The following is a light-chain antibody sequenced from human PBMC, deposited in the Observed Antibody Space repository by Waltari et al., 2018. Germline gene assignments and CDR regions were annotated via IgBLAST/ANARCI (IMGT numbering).Light chain of an antibody. CDR3: QQYYTNPIT. Sequence: DIVMPQSPDSLAVSLGETATIYRKSGQSILYNFNSKNYLAWYQQKPGQPPKLLISWASIRESGVPDRFSGSGSGTDFALTISSLQAEDVAVYYCQQYYTNPITFGPGTKLEIK. CDR2: WAS. CDR1: QSILYNFNSKNY. V-gene: IGKV4-1*01. J-gene: IGKJ3*01.